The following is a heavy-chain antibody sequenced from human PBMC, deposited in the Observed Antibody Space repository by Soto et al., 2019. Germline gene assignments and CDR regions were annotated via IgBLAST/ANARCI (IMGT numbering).Heavy chain of an antibody. CDR1: GGSISNIDYY. V-gene: IGHV4-39*07. CDR3: ARIEFHSSSWPKDNNWFDP. Sequence: SETLSLTCSVFGGSISNIDYYWGWVRQPPGKEPEWIGDIYYSGSTKYNPSLKSRVTISVDTSKNQFSLKLSSVTAADTAVYYCARIEFHSSSWPKDNNWFDPWGQGTLVTVSS. J-gene: IGHJ5*02. D-gene: IGHD6-13*01. CDR2: IYYSGST.